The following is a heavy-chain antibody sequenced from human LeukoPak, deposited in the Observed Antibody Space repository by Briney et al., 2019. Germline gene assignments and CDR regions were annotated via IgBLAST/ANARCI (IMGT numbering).Heavy chain of an antibody. D-gene: IGHD7-27*01. CDR2: IYHSGST. Sequence: ASETLSLTCTVSGGSISSGGYYWSWIRQPPGKGLEWIGYIYHSGSTYYNPSLKSRVTISVDTSRNQFSLKLSSVTAADTAVYYCARLAWGRLDYWGQGTLVTVSS. CDR3: ARLAWGRLDY. CDR1: GGSISSGGYY. J-gene: IGHJ4*02. V-gene: IGHV4-30-2*01.